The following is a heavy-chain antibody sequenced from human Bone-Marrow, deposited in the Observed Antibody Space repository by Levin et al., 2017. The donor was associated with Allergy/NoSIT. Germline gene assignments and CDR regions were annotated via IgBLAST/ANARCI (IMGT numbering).Heavy chain of an antibody. CDR3: VKPIGYCSGGSGYAFDY. J-gene: IGHJ4*02. Sequence: GGSLRLSCAASGFTFSSYDMHWVRQAPGKGLEWVAVISYDGSNKYYADSVKGRFTISRDNSKNTLYLQMNSLRAEDTAVYYCVKPIGYCSGGSGYAFDYWGQGTLVTVSS. CDR1: GFTFSSYD. V-gene: IGHV3-30*18. CDR2: ISYDGSNK. D-gene: IGHD2-15*01.